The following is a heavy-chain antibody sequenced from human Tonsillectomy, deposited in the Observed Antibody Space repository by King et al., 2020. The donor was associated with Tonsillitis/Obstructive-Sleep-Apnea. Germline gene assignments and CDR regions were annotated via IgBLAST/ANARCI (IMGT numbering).Heavy chain of an antibody. J-gene: IGHJ6*03. V-gene: IGHV3-53*01. CDR3: ASGFTIGSWELPPPYYSYYYMDV. D-gene: IGHD1-26*01. Sequence: VQLVESGGGLIQPGGSLRLSCAASGFTVSSNYMSWVRQAPGKGLEGVSVLYSAGSTYLADSVKGRFTISRDNSKKTLDLQMNSLRAEDTAVFYCASGFTIGSWELPPPYYSYYYMDVWGKGTTVTVSS. CDR1: GFTVSSNY. CDR2: LYSAGST.